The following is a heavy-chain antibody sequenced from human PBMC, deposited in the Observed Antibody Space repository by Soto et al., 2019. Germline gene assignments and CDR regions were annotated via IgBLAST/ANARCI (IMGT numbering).Heavy chain of an antibody. CDR2: INPSGGST. Sequence: GASVKVSCKASGYTFTSYYMYWVRQAPGQGLEWMGIINPSGGSTSYAQKFQGRVTMTRDTSTSTVYMELSSLRSEDTAVYYCARASGGVVLRYFDWLAHDYWGQGTLVTVSS. CDR3: ARASGGVVLRYFDWLAHDY. CDR1: GYTFTSYY. J-gene: IGHJ4*02. D-gene: IGHD3-9*01. V-gene: IGHV1-46*01.